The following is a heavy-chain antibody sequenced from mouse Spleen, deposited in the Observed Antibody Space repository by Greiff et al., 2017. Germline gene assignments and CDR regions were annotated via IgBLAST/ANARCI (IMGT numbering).Heavy chain of an antibody. J-gene: IGHJ4*01. Sequence: EVKVVESGGGLVKPGGSLKLSCAASGFTFSSYAMSWVRQTPEKRLEWVATISDGGSYTYYPDNVKGRFTISRDNAKNNLYLQMSHLKSEDTAMYYCARALIYYGNRYYAMDYWGQGTSVTVSS. D-gene: IGHD2-1*01. V-gene: IGHV5-4*03. CDR1: GFTFSSYA. CDR2: ISDGGSYT. CDR3: ARALIYYGNRYYAMDY.